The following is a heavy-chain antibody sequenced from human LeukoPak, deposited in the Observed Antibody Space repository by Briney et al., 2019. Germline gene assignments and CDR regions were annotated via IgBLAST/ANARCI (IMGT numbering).Heavy chain of an antibody. Sequence: GGSLRLYCAASGFTFSSYSMNWVRQAPGKGLEWVSSISSSSSYIYYADSVKGRFTISRDNAKNSLYLQMNSLRAEDTAVYYCARSMSGVGAPDYWGQGTLVTVSS. CDR3: ARSMSGVGAPDY. V-gene: IGHV3-21*01. CDR1: GFTFSSYS. J-gene: IGHJ4*02. D-gene: IGHD1-26*01. CDR2: ISSSSSYI.